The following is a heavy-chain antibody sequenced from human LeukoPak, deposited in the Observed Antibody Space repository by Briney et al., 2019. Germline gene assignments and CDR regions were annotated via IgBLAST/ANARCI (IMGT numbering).Heavy chain of an antibody. V-gene: IGHV1-2*02. CDR1: GYTFTSYG. J-gene: IGHJ6*02. Sequence: ASVKVSCKASGYTFTSYGISWVRQAPGQGLEWMGWINPNSGGTNYAQKFQGRVTMTRDTSISTAYMELSRLRSDDTAVYYCARLRGPQGDVWGQGTTVTVSS. D-gene: IGHD4-17*01. CDR3: ARLRGPQGDV. CDR2: INPNSGGT.